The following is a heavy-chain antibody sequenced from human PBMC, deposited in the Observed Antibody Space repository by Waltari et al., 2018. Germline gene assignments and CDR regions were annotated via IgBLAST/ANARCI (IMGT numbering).Heavy chain of an antibody. CDR2: INHSGST. Sequence: QVQLQQWGAGLLKPSETLSLTCAVYGGSFSGYYWSWIRQPPGTGLEWIGEINHSGSTNTNPALKRRVTISVHTSKNQFSLKLSSVTAADTAVYYCARGRSSWSYLHYCYMDVWGKGTTVTVSS. J-gene: IGHJ6*03. D-gene: IGHD6-13*01. CDR3: ARGRSSWSYLHYCYMDV. CDR1: GGSFSGYY. V-gene: IGHV4-34*01.